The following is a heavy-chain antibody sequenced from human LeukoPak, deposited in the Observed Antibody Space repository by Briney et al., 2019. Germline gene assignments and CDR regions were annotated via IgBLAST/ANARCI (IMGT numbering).Heavy chain of an antibody. Sequence: NPAETLSLTCAVYGGSFSGYYWSWIRQPPGKGLEWIGEIYDSGSTNYNPSLKSRVTISVDTSKNKFSLKLSCVTAADTAVYYCARSGPSHLTTVPYYFDYWGQGTLVTVSS. CDR1: GGSFSGYY. CDR2: IYDSGST. J-gene: IGHJ4*02. D-gene: IGHD4-17*01. CDR3: ARSGPSHLTTVPYYFDY. V-gene: IGHV4-34*01.